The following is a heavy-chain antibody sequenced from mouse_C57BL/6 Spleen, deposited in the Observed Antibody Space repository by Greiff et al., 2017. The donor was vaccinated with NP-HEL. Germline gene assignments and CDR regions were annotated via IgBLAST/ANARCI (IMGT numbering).Heavy chain of an antibody. CDR1: GYAFSSSW. J-gene: IGHJ2*01. CDR2: IYPGDGDS. Sequence: QVQLKESGPELVKPGASVKISCKASGYAFSSSWMNWVKQRPGKGLEWIGRIYPGDGDSNYNGKFKGQATLTADKSSSTAYLQLSSLTSEDSAVYFCARSTVVADYWGQGTTLTGSS. D-gene: IGHD1-1*01. V-gene: IGHV1-82*01. CDR3: ARSTVVADY.